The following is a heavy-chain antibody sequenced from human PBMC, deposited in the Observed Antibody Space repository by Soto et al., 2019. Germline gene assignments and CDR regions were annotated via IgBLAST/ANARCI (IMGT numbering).Heavy chain of an antibody. CDR3: ARGPWITMIRGVRFDY. CDR2: IYHSGST. D-gene: IGHD3-10*01. V-gene: IGHV4-30-2*01. J-gene: IGHJ4*02. CDR1: GGSISSGGYS. Sequence: PSETLSLTCAVSGGSISSGGYSWSWIRQPPGKGLEWIGYIYHSGSTYYNPSLKSRVTISIDTSKNQFSLKLSSVTAADTAVYYCARGPWITMIRGVRFDYWGQGMLVTVSS.